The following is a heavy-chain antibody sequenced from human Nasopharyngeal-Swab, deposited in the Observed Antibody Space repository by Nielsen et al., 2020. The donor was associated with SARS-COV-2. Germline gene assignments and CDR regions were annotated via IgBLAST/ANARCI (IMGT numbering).Heavy chain of an antibody. CDR3: AREGGTMVVNEFGY. CDR2: MNPNSGNT. J-gene: IGHJ4*02. D-gene: IGHD4-23*01. CDR1: GYTFTSYD. V-gene: IGHV1-8*01. Sequence: ASVKVSCKASGYTFTSYDINWVRQATGQGLEWMGWMNPNSGNTGYAQKFQGRVTMTRNTSISTAYMELSSLRSEDTAVYYCAREGGTMVVNEFGYWGQGTLVTVSS.